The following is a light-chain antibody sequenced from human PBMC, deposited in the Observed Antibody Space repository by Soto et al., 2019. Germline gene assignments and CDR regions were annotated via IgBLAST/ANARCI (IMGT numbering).Light chain of an antibody. CDR2: DVF. CDR1: SSDIGGYNY. J-gene: IGLJ2*01. V-gene: IGLV2-14*03. CDR3: SSYTTRSTLV. Sequence: QSALTQPASVSGSPGQSITISCTGTSSDIGGYNYVSWYQHLPGKAPKLMICDVFNRPSGVSNRFSGSKSGNTASLTVSGLQAEDEADYYCSSYTTRSTLVFGGGTKLTVL.